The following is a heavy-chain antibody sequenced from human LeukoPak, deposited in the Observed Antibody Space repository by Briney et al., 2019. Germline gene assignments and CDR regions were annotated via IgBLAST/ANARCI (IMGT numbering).Heavy chain of an antibody. CDR1: GFTLSSYA. J-gene: IGHJ4*02. Sequence: PGGSLRLSCAASGFTLSSYAMTWVRHAPGKGLQGVSTISVSGGSTYYADSVKGRFTISRDTSKSTLYLQMNSLRDEDTAVYYCARYGSGTYYNGLYWGQGTLVTVSS. CDR3: ARYGSGTYYNGLY. V-gene: IGHV3-23*01. D-gene: IGHD3-10*01. CDR2: ISVSGGST.